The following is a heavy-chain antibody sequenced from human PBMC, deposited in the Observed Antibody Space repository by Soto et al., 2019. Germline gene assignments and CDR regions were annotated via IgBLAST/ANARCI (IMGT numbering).Heavy chain of an antibody. CDR2: ISAYNGNT. V-gene: IGHV1-18*01. J-gene: IGHJ5*02. CDR3: ARSYRFNWFDP. D-gene: IGHD1-26*01. Sequence: GXSXKVSFKASGYTXTSYGMSLVRQAPGQGLEWMGWISAYNGNTNYAQKLQGRVTITTDTSTSTAYIEVRSLRSDDTAVYYCARSYRFNWFDPWGQGTLGTVSS. CDR1: GYTXTSYG.